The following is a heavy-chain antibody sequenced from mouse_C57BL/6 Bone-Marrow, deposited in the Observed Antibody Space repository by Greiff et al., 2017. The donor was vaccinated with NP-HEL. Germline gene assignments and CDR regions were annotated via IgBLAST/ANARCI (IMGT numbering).Heavy chain of an antibody. J-gene: IGHJ2*01. D-gene: IGHD1-1*01. CDR2: IYPRSGNT. Sequence: QVQLQQSGAELARPGASVKLSCKASGYTFTSYGISWVKQRTGQGLEWIGGIYPRSGNTYYNEKFKGKATLTADKSSSTAYMELRSLTSEDSAVYFCARERIFGSSYDFDYWGQGTTLTVSS. CDR3: ARERIFGSSYDFDY. V-gene: IGHV1-81*01. CDR1: GYTFTSYG.